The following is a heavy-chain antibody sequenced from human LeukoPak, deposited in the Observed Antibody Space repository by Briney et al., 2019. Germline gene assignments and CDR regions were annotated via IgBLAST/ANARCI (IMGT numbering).Heavy chain of an antibody. Sequence: SETLSLTCTVSGGSISSGGYYWSWIRQHPGKGLEWIGYIYYSGSTYYNPSLKSRVTISVDTSKNQFSLKLSSVTAADTAVYYCARDLGDYGGNQGWFDPWGQGTLVTVSS. D-gene: IGHD4-23*01. V-gene: IGHV4-31*03. J-gene: IGHJ5*02. CDR1: GGSISSGGYY. CDR3: ARDLGDYGGNQGWFDP. CDR2: IYYSGST.